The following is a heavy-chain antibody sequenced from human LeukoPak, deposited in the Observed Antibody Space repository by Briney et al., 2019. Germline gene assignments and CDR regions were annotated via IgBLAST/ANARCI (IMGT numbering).Heavy chain of an antibody. CDR2: IYQSGTT. CDR3: ARLAYCGGDCYRHFDY. V-gene: IGHV4-30-2*01. J-gene: IGHJ4*02. CDR1: GGSISSGNYS. Sequence: SETLSLTCAVTGGSISSGNYSGSWIRQPPGKGLEWIGYIYQSGTTYYNPSLKSRVTISLDRSRNEFSLKLNSVTAADMAVYYCARLAYCGGDCYRHFDYWGQGTLVTVSS. D-gene: IGHD2-21*02.